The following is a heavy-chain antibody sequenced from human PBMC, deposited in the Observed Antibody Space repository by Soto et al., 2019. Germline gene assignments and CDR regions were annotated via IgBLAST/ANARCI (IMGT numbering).Heavy chain of an antibody. J-gene: IGHJ5*02. D-gene: IGHD1-26*01. Sequence: GASVKVSCKASGYTFTRSGISWVRQAPGQGLEWMGWISTYNGDTNYAQTFQGRVTMTTDTSTSTAYMELRSLRSGDTAVYYCARDREPWATHGTNWFDPWGQGTLVTVSS. V-gene: IGHV1-18*01. CDR1: GYTFTRSG. CDR3: ARDREPWATHGTNWFDP. CDR2: ISTYNGDT.